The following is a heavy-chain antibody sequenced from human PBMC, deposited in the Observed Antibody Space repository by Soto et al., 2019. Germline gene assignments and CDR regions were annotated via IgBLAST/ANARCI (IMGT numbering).Heavy chain of an antibody. CDR3: ASSPRVGWFDP. CDR1: GYSISSGYY. CDR2: IYHSGST. V-gene: IGHV4-38-2*01. J-gene: IGHJ5*02. Sequence: PSETLSLTCAVSGYSISSGYYWGWIRQPPGKGLEWIGSIYHSGSTYYNPSLKSRVTISVDTSKNQFSLKLSSVTAADTAVYYCASSPRVGWFDPWGQGTLVTVSS.